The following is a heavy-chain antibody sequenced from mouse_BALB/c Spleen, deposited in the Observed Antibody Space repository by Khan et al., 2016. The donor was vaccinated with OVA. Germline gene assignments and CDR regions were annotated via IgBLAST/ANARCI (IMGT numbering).Heavy chain of an antibody. CDR3: AKNYRYDVYFDY. CDR1: GYTFTSYV. J-gene: IGHJ2*01. CDR2: IYPFNDDT. Sequence: MQLEESGPDLVKPGASVRMSCKASGYTFTSYVIHWLRQKPGQGLEWIGYIYPFNDDTKYNEKFKGKATLTSDKSSSTAYMELSSLTSEDSAVYYCAKNYRYDVYFDYWGQGTTLTVSS. D-gene: IGHD2-14*01. V-gene: IGHV1S136*01.